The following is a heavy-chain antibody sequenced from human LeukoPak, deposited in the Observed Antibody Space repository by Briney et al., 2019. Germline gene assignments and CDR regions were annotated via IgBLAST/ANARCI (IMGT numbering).Heavy chain of an antibody. J-gene: IGHJ6*02. CDR1: GGSFCGYF. V-gene: IGHV4-34*01. D-gene: IGHD3-10*01. Sequence: SETLSLTCAVYGGSFCGYFWSWIRQPPGKGLEWIGEINHSGSTNYNPSPKSRVTISVDTSKNQSTLKLSSVTAADTAVYYCARGGSYGSGSPYYYGMDVWGQGTTVTVSS. CDR2: INHSGST. CDR3: ARGGSYGSGSPYYYGMDV.